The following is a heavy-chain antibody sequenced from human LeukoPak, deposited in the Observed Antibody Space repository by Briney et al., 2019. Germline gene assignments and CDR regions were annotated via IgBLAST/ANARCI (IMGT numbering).Heavy chain of an antibody. Sequence: GGSLRLSCGASGFTFSSYSMNWVRQAPGKGLEWVSYISSSSGTIYYADSVKGRFTISRDNAKNSLYLQMNSLRAEDTATYYCARDQTSATAGTNRRYFDYWGQGTLVTVSS. J-gene: IGHJ4*02. D-gene: IGHD6-13*01. CDR1: GFTFSSYS. CDR2: ISSSSGTI. CDR3: ARDQTSATAGTNRRYFDY. V-gene: IGHV3-48*01.